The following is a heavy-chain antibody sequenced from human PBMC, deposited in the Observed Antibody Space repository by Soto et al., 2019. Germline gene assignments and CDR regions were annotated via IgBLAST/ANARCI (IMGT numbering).Heavy chain of an antibody. CDR3: LRHPGYAGQTVYATHYFNY. J-gene: IGHJ4*02. D-gene: IGHD2-8*01. Sequence: QLQLQESGPGLVKPSETLSLTCTVSGDSVSSNNYYCGWIRQPPGKGLEWIVSIYYTGSAYYNPSLEIRATMSADTAKSQFSLRLSSVTAADTAVYYCLRHPGYAGQTVYATHYFNYCGQGILVTVST. CDR1: GDSVSSNNYY. V-gene: IGHV4-39*01. CDR2: IYYTGSA.